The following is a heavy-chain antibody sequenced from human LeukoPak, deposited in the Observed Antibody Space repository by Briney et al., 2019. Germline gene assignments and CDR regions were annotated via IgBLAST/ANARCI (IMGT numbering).Heavy chain of an antibody. J-gene: IGHJ4*02. D-gene: IGHD6-13*01. Sequence: SETLSLTCTVSGGSISRDYWSWIRQPPGKGLEWIGYIYYAGSTNYNPSLKSRVTISVDTSKNQFSLKLSSVTAADTAVYYCARDRPGGSSLDYWGQGTLVTVSS. CDR2: IYYAGST. CDR3: ARDRPGGSSLDY. V-gene: IGHV4-59*01. CDR1: GGSISRDY.